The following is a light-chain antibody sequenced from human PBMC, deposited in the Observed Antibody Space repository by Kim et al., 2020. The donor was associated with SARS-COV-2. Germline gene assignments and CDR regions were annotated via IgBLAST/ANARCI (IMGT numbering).Light chain of an antibody. V-gene: IGKV3-20*01. J-gene: IGKJ2*01. Sequence: LSPGETATPSCRASQGVTNNHLAWYQQKPGQAPRLLIYGASRRATGIPDRFSGSGSGTDFTLTISRLEPEDFAVFYCQQYGSSRRSFGQGTKLEI. CDR1: QGVTNNH. CDR2: GAS. CDR3: QQYGSSRRS.